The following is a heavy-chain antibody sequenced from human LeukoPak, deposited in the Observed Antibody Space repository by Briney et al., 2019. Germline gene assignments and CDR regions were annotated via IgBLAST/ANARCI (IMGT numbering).Heavy chain of an antibody. Sequence: PGRSLRLSCAASGFTFSSYGMHWVRQAPGKGLEWVAVIWYDGSNKYYADSVKGRFTISRDNSKNTLYLQMNSLRAEDTAVYYCVKAGGSGTSIYYFDYWGQGTLVTVSS. J-gene: IGHJ4*02. CDR1: GFTFSSYG. CDR3: VKAGGSGTSIYYFDY. D-gene: IGHD3-10*01. V-gene: IGHV3-33*06. CDR2: IWYDGSNK.